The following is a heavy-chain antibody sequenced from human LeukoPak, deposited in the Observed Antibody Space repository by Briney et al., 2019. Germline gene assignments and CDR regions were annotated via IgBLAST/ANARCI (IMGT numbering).Heavy chain of an antibody. V-gene: IGHV3-23*01. D-gene: IGHD3-10*01. CDR1: GFTFSSYA. CDR2: ISGSGGST. Sequence: GGSLRLSCAASGFTFSSYAMSWVRQAPGKGLEWVSAISGSGGSTYYADSVKGRFTISRDNSKNTLYLRMNSLRAEDTAAYYCAKDMHGSGSYCDYWGQGTLVTVSS. J-gene: IGHJ4*02. CDR3: AKDMHGSGSYCDY.